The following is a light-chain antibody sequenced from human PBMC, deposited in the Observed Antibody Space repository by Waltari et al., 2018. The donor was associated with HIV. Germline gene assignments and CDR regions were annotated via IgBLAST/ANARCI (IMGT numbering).Light chain of an antibody. CDR1: QDINNY. CDR2: DAS. J-gene: IGKJ5*01. CDR3: QQYDNLLRST. Sequence: DIQMTQSPSSLSASVGARVTITCQASQDINNYLNWYQQKPGKAAKLLIYDASNLESGVPSRFSGSGSGTDVTFTISSLQPEDIATYYCQQYDNLLRSTFGQGTRLGIK. V-gene: IGKV1-33*01.